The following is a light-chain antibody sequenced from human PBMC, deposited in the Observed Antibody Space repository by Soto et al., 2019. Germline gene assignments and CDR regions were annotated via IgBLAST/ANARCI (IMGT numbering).Light chain of an antibody. Sequence: IVMTQSPDILAVSPGATVTLSSRACQSVGDTFLSWYQQKPRLATRLLLYGVSNRANGIPDRFSGSGSGTDFILTISRLEPEDFALYYCGQFVSSPPRTFGQGTKVDIK. CDR1: QSVGDTF. V-gene: IGKV3-20*01. J-gene: IGKJ1*01. CDR2: GVS. CDR3: GQFVSSPPRT.